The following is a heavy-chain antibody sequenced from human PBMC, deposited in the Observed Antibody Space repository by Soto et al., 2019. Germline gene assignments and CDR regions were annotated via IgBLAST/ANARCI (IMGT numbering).Heavy chain of an antibody. CDR1: GYIFTNFG. J-gene: IGHJ4*02. D-gene: IGHD1-26*01. CDR2: ISTSNDDI. CDR3: ARDLSTARYYNC. V-gene: IGHV1-18*01. Sequence: QVQLVQSGAEVKKPGASVKVSCKASGYIFTNFGISWVRQAPGQGLEWMGWISTSNDDINYAPKLKGRLTMTTDTSTSTAYMELWSLRSDDTAVYYWARDLSTARYYNCWGQGTLATVSS.